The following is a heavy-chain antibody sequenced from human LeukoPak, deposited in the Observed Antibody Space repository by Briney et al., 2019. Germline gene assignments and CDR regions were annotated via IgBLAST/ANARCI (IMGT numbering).Heavy chain of an antibody. Sequence: GGSLRLSRAASGFALTSYSMNWVRQAPGKGLEWISYLSTAGRTIYYADSVQGRFSISRDTAKNTVSLQMGSLRADDTAVYYCARGGYTYGLDSWGQGVLVVVS. CDR3: ARGGYTYGLDS. D-gene: IGHD5-18*01. CDR1: GFALTSYS. CDR2: LSTAGRTI. V-gene: IGHV3-48*01. J-gene: IGHJ4*02.